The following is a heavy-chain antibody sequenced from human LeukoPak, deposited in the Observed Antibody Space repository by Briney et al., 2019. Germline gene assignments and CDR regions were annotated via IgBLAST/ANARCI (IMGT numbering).Heavy chain of an antibody. CDR2: IYYSGTT. V-gene: IGHV4-59*01. D-gene: IGHD3-10*01. J-gene: IGHJ4*02. Sequence: PSETLSLTCTVSGGSISSYYWNWIRQPPGKGLELIGYIYYSGTTNYNPSLKSRVTISVDTSKNQFSLKLSSVTAADTAVYYCARDLYDSGSYGGISFDYWGQGTLVTVSS. CDR1: GGSISSYY. CDR3: ARDLYDSGSYGGISFDY.